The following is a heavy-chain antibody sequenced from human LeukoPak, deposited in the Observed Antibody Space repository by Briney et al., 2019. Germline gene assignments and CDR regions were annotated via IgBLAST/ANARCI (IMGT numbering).Heavy chain of an antibody. D-gene: IGHD5-24*01. Sequence: GASVKVSCKASGYTFTSYGISWVRQAPGQGLEWIGWISAYNGNTNYAQKLQGRVTMTTDTSTSTAYMELSSLRSEDTAVYYCAGEGEGRWLQFNLDYWGQGTLVTVSS. V-gene: IGHV1-18*01. J-gene: IGHJ4*02. CDR2: ISAYNGNT. CDR3: AGEGEGRWLQFNLDY. CDR1: GYTFTSYG.